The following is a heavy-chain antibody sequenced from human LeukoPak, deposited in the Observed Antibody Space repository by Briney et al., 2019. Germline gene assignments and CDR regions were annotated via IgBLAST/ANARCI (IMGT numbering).Heavy chain of an antibody. Sequence: GTSVKVSCKASGFTFSSSAVQWVRRARGQRFEWIGWIGVGSGNTNYAERFQDRVTITRDMSTSTTYMELSSLRSEDTAVYYCAADHDYSLSYDSYGPLDAWGQGTLVTVSS. CDR1: GFTFSSSA. CDR2: IGVGSGNT. D-gene: IGHD4-11*01. J-gene: IGHJ5*02. CDR3: AADHDYSLSYDSYGPLDA. V-gene: IGHV1-58*01.